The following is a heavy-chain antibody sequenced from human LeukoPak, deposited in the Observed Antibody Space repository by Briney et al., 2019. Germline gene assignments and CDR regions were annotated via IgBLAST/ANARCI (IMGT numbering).Heavy chain of an antibody. Sequence: QTGGSLRLSCAASGFTFSGYGMNWVRQAPGKGLEWVSYISISGTNMLYADSVKGRFTISRDNSRTSLYLQMSSLRAEDTAVYYCARGGGSAYHYNAFDIWGLGTMVTVSS. CDR3: ARGGGSAYHYNAFDI. CDR1: GFTFSGYG. D-gene: IGHD3-22*01. J-gene: IGHJ3*02. V-gene: IGHV3-48*03. CDR2: ISISGTNM.